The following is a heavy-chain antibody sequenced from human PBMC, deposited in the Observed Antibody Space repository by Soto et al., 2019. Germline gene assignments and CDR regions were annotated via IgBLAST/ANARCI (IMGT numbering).Heavy chain of an antibody. CDR2: ISYDGSNK. CDR1: GFTFSSYG. J-gene: IGHJ4*02. V-gene: IGHV3-30*03. CDR3: ASIAVARPPGPDVDY. Sequence: GGSLRLSCAASGFTFSSYGMHWVRQAPGKGLEWVAVISYDGSNKYYADSVKGRFTISRDNSKNTLYLQMNSLRAEDTAVYYCASIAVARPPGPDVDYWGQGTLVTVSS. D-gene: IGHD6-19*01.